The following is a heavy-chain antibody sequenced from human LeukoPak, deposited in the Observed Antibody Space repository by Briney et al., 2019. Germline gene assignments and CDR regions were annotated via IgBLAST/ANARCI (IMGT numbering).Heavy chain of an antibody. Sequence: GASVKVSCKASGYTFTSYDINWVRQATGQGLEWMGWMNPNSGNTGYAQKFQGRVTITRNASISTAYMELSSLRSEDTAVYYCARGVVNYYYYYMDVWGKGTTVTVSS. CDR1: GYTFTSYD. CDR2: MNPNSGNT. D-gene: IGHD2-15*01. V-gene: IGHV1-8*03. J-gene: IGHJ6*03. CDR3: ARGVVNYYYYYMDV.